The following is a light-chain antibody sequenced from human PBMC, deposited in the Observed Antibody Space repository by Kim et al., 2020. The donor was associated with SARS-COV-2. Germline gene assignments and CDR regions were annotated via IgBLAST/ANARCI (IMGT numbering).Light chain of an antibody. Sequence: GHEVTISCSGSCPNIGNNYVSWYQQHPATAPELLIYDNNERTSGIPDRFSGSKSGTSATLGITGLQTGDEADYYCGAWDSSLDALVFGGGTQLTVL. CDR1: CPNIGNNY. V-gene: IGLV1-51*01. J-gene: IGLJ2*01. CDR2: DNN. CDR3: GAWDSSLDALV.